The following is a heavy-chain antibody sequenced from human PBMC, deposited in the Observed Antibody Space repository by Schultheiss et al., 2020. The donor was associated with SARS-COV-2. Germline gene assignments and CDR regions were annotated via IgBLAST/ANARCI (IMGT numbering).Heavy chain of an antibody. Sequence: SETLSLTCTVSGGSVSSGTYYWSWIRQHPGKGLEWIGYIYYSGSTYYNPSLKSRVTISVDTSKNQFSLKLSSVTAADTAVYYCARVRYYDSSGYYYVNAFDIWGQGTMVTVSS. J-gene: IGHJ3*02. CDR2: IYYSGST. CDR1: GGSVSSGTYY. D-gene: IGHD3-22*01. V-gene: IGHV4-31*03. CDR3: ARVRYYDSSGYYYVNAFDI.